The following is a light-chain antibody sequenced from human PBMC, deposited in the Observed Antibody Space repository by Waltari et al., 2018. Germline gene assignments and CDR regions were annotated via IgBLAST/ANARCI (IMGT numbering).Light chain of an antibody. Sequence: QSALTQPASVSGSPGQSITISCSGNSSNVGSIYVYWYKQLPGTAPKLLIYRDKQRPSGVPDRFSGSKSGTSASLAISGLRSEDEADYYCAAWDHNLGNYVFGTGTKVTVL. J-gene: IGLJ1*01. V-gene: IGLV1-47*01. CDR1: SSNVGSIY. CDR2: RDK. CDR3: AAWDHNLGNYV.